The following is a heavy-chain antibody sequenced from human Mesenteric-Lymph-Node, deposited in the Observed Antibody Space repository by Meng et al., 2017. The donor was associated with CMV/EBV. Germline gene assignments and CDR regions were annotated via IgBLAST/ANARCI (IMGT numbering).Heavy chain of an antibody. Sequence: SETLSLTCTVSSGSISGSYWSWIRQTPGKGLEWIGYIYFTGNTNYNPSLKSRVTISLDTSKSQFSLKLSSVTAADTAVYYCARETGRYYFDYWGQGTLVTVSS. CDR2: IYFTGNT. J-gene: IGHJ4*02. CDR1: SGSISGSY. CDR3: ARETGRYYFDY. V-gene: IGHV4-59*01. D-gene: IGHD1-14*01.